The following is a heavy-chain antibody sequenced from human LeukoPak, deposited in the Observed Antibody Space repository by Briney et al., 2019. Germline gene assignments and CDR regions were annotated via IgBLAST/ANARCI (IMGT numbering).Heavy chain of an antibody. V-gene: IGHV4-59*08. Sequence: SETLSLTCTVSGGSISSYHWSRVRQPPGKGLEWIGYISYSGSTNYNPSLKSRVTISVHTSKNQFSLQLSSVTAADTAVYYCARHLDYYGSGSYEYWGQGTLVTVSS. CDR2: ISYSGST. D-gene: IGHD3-10*01. J-gene: IGHJ4*02. CDR1: GGSISSYH. CDR3: ARHLDYYGSGSYEY.